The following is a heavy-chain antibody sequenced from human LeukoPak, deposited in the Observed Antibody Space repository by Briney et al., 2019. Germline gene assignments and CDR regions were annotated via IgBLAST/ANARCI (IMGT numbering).Heavy chain of an antibody. CDR3: AKGGSSGWFDFFDY. Sequence: GGSLRLSCAASGFTFSSYGIHWVRQAPGKGLEWVAVISSDGSNKYYADSVKGRFTISRDDSKNTVYLQMNSLRAEDTAMYYCAKGGSSGWFDFFDYWGQGTLVTVSS. CDR1: GFTFSSYG. CDR2: ISSDGSNK. V-gene: IGHV3-30*18. D-gene: IGHD6-19*01. J-gene: IGHJ4*02.